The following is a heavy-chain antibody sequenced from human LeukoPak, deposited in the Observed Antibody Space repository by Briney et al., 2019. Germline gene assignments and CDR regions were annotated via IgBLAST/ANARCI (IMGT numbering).Heavy chain of an antibody. D-gene: IGHD3-10*01. Sequence: GGSLRLSCAASGFTFSSYAMSWVRQAAWKRLEWVSAISGSGGSTYYAVSVKGRFTISRDNSKNTLYLQMNSLRAEDTAVYYCAKGLGIWFGELYSFFDYWGQGTLVTVSS. CDR1: GFTFSSYA. J-gene: IGHJ4*02. V-gene: IGHV3-23*01. CDR2: ISGSGGST. CDR3: AKGLGIWFGELYSFFDY.